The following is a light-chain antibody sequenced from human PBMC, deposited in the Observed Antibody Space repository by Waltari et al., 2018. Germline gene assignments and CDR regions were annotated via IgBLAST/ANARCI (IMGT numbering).Light chain of an antibody. CDR1: TSYVCAFDY. V-gene: IGLV2-14*03. CDR3: TSYTSINTVV. Sequence: QSALTQPASVSGSPGQSLTIPCPGTTSYVCAFDYVPWYQPPPGKAPKLMIFDVNHRPSGVSDRFSGSKAANTASLTISGLQAEDEAHYYCTSYTSINTVVFGGGTSLTVL. J-gene: IGLJ2*01. CDR2: DVN.